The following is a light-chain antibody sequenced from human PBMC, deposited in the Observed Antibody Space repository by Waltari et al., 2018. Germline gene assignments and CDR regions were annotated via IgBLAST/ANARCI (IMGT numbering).Light chain of an antibody. J-gene: IGLJ1*01. Sequence: QSGLTQPASVSGPPGQSITISCPGSSSDIGCYKYVSWYQQHPGKAPKRSIYDVTKRPSGVSNRFSASKSGDTASLTISGLQAEDEADYYCNSFRSSDTYVFGTGTRVTVL. CDR1: SSDIGCYKY. CDR2: DVT. CDR3: NSFRSSDTYV. V-gene: IGLV2-14*01.